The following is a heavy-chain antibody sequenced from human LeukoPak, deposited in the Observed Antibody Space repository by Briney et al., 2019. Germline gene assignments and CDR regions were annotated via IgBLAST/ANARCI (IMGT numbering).Heavy chain of an antibody. J-gene: IGHJ4*02. CDR3: ARGGGFCGSTSCYGIDS. Sequence: PGWSLRLSCAASGFRFSRYIMHWVRQAPGKGLEWLSYISSSSTNIYNADSVRGRFTISRDNAKNSLFLQMNSLRAEDTAVYSCARGGGFCGSTSCYGIDSWGQGTLVTVSS. CDR1: GFRFSRYI. CDR2: ISSSSTNI. V-gene: IGHV3-48*01. D-gene: IGHD2-2*01.